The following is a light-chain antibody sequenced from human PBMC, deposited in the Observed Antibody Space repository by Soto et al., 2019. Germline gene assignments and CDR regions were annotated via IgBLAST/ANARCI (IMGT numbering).Light chain of an antibody. V-gene: IGKV2-30*01. J-gene: IGKJ1*01. CDR2: KVS. CDR3: MQGTHWPPA. Sequence: DVVMTQSPLSLPVTLGQPASISCRSSQSLVYNDGNIYLNWFHQRPGQSPRRLIYKVSNRDSGVPDRFSGSGSDTDFTLKISGVEAEDVGVYYCMQGTHWPPAFGQGTKVEIK. CDR1: QSLVYNDGNIY.